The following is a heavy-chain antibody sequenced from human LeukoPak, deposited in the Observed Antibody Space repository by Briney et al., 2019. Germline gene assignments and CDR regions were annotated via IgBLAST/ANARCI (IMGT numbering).Heavy chain of an antibody. J-gene: IGHJ4*02. V-gene: IGHV3-30*04. CDR1: GFTFSSYA. Sequence: GGSLRLSCAASGFTFSSYAMHWVRQAPGKGLEWVAVISYDGSNKYYADSVKGRFTISRDNSKNTLYLQMNSLRAEDTAVYYCARDGVQLWFEFSDYWGQGTLVTVSS. CDR3: ARDGVQLWFEFSDY. D-gene: IGHD5-18*01. CDR2: ISYDGSNK.